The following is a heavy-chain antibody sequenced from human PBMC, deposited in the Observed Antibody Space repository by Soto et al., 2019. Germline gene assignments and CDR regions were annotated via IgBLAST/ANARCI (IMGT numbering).Heavy chain of an antibody. CDR1: GYTFTCYY. V-gene: IGHV1-2*04. Sequence: ASVKVSCKASGYTFTCYYMHWVRQAPGQGLEWMGWINPNSGGTNYAQKFQGWVTMTRDTSISTAYMELSRLRSDDTAVYYCARDYDSSGYPRYYFDYWGQGTLVTVSS. J-gene: IGHJ4*02. D-gene: IGHD3-22*01. CDR2: INPNSGGT. CDR3: ARDYDSSGYPRYYFDY.